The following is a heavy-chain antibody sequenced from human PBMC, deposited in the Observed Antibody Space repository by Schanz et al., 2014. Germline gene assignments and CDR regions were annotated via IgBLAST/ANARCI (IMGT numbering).Heavy chain of an antibody. CDR1: GFTFADYY. J-gene: IGHJ6*02. CDR3: ARYGFRKFGVVYGLAV. D-gene: IGHD3-3*01. V-gene: IGHV3-11*01. CDR2: VSSYDTTV. Sequence: QVQLLESGGGLFKPGGSLRLSCAGSGFTFADYYMTWIRQAPGKGLEWISYVSSYDTTVSYADSVKGRFTISRDNAKNSVYLPLPSLRVEDTAVYYRARYGFRKFGVVYGLAVWGPGTTVTVS.